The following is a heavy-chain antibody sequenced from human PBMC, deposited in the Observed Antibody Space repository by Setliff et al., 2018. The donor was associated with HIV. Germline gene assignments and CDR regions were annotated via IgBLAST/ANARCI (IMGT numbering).Heavy chain of an antibody. D-gene: IGHD6-19*01. V-gene: IGHV1-69*05. Sequence: EASVKVSCKASGGTFSSYAISWVRQAPGQGLEWMGGIIPIFGTANYAQKFQGRVTITTDESTSTAYMELSSLRSEDTAVYYCARDHHTSYSSGWYFRAFDIWGQGTMVTVSS. J-gene: IGHJ3*02. CDR3: ARDHHTSYSSGWYFRAFDI. CDR2: IIPIFGTA. CDR1: GGTFSSYA.